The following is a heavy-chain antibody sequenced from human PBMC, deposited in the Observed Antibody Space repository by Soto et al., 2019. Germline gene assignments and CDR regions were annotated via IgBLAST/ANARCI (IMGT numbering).Heavy chain of an antibody. V-gene: IGHV4-59*08. CDR3: ARLLKGRALLYFGMVV. D-gene: IGHD3-9*01. Sequence: PGKGLEWIGYIYYSGSTNSNPSLKCRVTISVDTSKNQFSLKLSSVTAADTAVYYCARLLKGRALLYFGMVVWGLGTRVSVSS. J-gene: IGHJ6*02. CDR2: IYYSGST.